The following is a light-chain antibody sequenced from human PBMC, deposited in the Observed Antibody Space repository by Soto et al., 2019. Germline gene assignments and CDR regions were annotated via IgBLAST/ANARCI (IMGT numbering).Light chain of an antibody. CDR2: GAS. CDR1: QSVSSSD. V-gene: IGKV3-20*01. CDR3: QQYGGSPLYT. Sequence: EIVLTQSPGTLSLSPGDRATLSCRASQSVSSSDLAWYQQKPGQAPRLLIYGASTRATGIPDRFSGSGSGTDFTLTISRLEPEDFAVYHCQQYGGSPLYTFGQRTKLEIK. J-gene: IGKJ2*01.